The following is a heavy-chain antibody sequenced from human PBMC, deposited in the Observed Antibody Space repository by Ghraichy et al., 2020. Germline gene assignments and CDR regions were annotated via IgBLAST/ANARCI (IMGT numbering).Heavy chain of an antibody. CDR2: IKQDGSEK. Sequence: GGSLRLSCAASGFTFSSDWMSWVRQAPGKGLEWVANIKQDGSEKYYVDSVKGRFTISRDNAKNSLYLQMNSLRAEDTAVYYCARDRGGRNTYYDFWSGYFLDYWGQGALVTVSS. CDR3: ARDRGGRNTYYDFWSGYFLDY. D-gene: IGHD3-3*01. V-gene: IGHV3-7*01. J-gene: IGHJ4*02. CDR1: GFTFSSDW.